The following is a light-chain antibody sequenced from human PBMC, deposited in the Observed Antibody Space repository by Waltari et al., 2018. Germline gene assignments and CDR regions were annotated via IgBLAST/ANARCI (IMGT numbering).Light chain of an antibody. CDR1: SLRTSY. J-gene: IGLJ2*01. CDR2: VKN. Sequence: SSELTQDPAVSVALGQTVSITCPGDSLRTSYASWYQQKPGQAPVLVIYVKNNRPSGIPDRFSGSSSGNTASLTITGAQAEDEADYYCNSRDSSGNHVVFGGGTKLTVL. V-gene: IGLV3-19*01. CDR3: NSRDSSGNHVV.